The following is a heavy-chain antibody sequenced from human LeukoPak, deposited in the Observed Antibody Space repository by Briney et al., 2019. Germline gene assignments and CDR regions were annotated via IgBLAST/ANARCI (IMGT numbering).Heavy chain of an antibody. Sequence: GASVKVSCKASGYTFTSYDINWVRQATGQGLEWMGWTNPNSGNTGYAQKFQGRVTITRNTSISTAYMELSSLRSEDTAVYYCARGQLYCSSTSCYGANWFDPWGQGTLVTVSS. CDR2: TNPNSGNT. V-gene: IGHV1-8*03. CDR1: GYTFTSYD. CDR3: ARGQLYCSSTSCYGANWFDP. D-gene: IGHD2-2*01. J-gene: IGHJ5*02.